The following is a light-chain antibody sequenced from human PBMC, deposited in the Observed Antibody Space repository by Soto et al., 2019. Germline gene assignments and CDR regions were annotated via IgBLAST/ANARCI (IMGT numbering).Light chain of an antibody. CDR2: AVS. CDR3: SSYAGSNNYV. CDR1: SSDVGGYKY. Sequence: HSALTQPPSASGSPGQSVTISCTGTSSDVGGYKYVSWYQQYPGKAPKLMIYAVSERPSGVPDRFSGSKSGNTASLTVSGLQAEDEADYYCSSYAGSNNYVFGTGTKVTVL. J-gene: IGLJ1*01. V-gene: IGLV2-8*01.